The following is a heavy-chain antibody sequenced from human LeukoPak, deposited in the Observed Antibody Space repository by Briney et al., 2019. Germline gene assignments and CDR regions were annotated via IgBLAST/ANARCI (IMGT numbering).Heavy chain of an antibody. CDR2: IYPGDSDT. CDR1: GYSFTSYW. CDR3: ARLSGDFWSGSIEFDY. J-gene: IGHJ4*02. D-gene: IGHD3-3*01. Sequence: GESLKISCKGSGYSFTSYWIGWVRQMPGKGLEWMGIIYPGDSDTRYSPSFQGQVTISADKSISTAYLQWSSLKASDTAMYYCARLSGDFWSGSIEFDYWGQGTLVTVSS. V-gene: IGHV5-51*01.